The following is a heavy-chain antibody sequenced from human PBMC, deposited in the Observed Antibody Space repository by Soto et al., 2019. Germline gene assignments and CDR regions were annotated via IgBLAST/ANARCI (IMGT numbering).Heavy chain of an antibody. CDR2: IIPILGIA. CDR3: ARWVDEGDDY. J-gene: IGHJ4*02. CDR1: GYTFNSYT. Sequence: KGSWKPSGYTFNSYTISCVRQAPGQGLEWMGRIIPILGIANYAQKFQGRVTITADKSTSTAYMELSSLRSGDTAVYYCARWVDEGDDYWGQGTLVTVSS. D-gene: IGHD3-16*01. V-gene: IGHV1-69*02.